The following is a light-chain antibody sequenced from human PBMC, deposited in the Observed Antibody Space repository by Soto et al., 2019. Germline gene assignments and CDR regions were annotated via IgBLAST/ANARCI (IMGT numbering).Light chain of an antibody. Sequence: EIVLTQSPGTRSLSPGERATLSCRARQSVSSSYLAWYQQKPGQAPRLLLYGASSRATGIPDMFSGSGSGKNFTLPISRLEPEDLAVYYCQQYGSSITFGHGTRLEIK. CDR3: QQYGSSIT. CDR2: GAS. V-gene: IGKV3-20*01. J-gene: IGKJ5*01. CDR1: QSVSSSY.